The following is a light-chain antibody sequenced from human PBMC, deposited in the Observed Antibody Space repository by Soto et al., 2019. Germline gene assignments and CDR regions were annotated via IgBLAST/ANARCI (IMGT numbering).Light chain of an antibody. CDR1: QTVSSSH. CDR3: QHYGSSRLT. J-gene: IGKJ4*01. V-gene: IGKV3D-20*01. Sequence: EIVLTQSPATLSLSPGERATLSCGASQTVSSSHLAGYQQKPGLAPRLLIYDVSSRATGIPDRFSGSGSGTDFTLTISRLEPEDFAVYYCQHYGSSRLTFGGGTKVDI. CDR2: DVS.